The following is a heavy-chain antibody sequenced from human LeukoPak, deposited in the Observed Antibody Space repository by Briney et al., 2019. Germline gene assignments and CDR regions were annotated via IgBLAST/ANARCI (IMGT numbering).Heavy chain of an antibody. V-gene: IGHV3-33*06. CDR3: AKDGNYYDSSGYGLYYYYYYYMDV. CDR2: IWYDGSNK. CDR1: GFTFSSYG. D-gene: IGHD3-22*01. J-gene: IGHJ6*03. Sequence: QSGGSLRLSCAASGFTFSSYGMHWVRQAPGKGLEWVAVIWYDGSNKYYADSVKGRFTISRDNSKNTLYLQMNSLRAEDTAVYYCAKDGNYYDSSGYGLYYYYYYYMDVWGKGPTVTVSS.